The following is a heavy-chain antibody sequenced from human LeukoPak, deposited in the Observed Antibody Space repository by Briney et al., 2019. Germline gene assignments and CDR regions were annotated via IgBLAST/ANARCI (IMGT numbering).Heavy chain of an antibody. Sequence: GGSLRLSCAASGFTFSSYSVNWVRQAPGKGLEWVSYISSSSSYIYYADSVKGRFTISRDNAKNSLYLQMNSLRAEDTAVYYCARARGGAFDIWGQGTMVTVSS. D-gene: IGHD3-16*01. J-gene: IGHJ3*02. CDR1: GFTFSSYS. CDR2: ISSSSSYI. V-gene: IGHV3-21*05. CDR3: ARARGGAFDI.